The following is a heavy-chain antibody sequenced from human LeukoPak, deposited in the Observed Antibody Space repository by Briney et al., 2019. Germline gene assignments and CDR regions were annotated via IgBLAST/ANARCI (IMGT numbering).Heavy chain of an antibody. Sequence: GALRLSCAASGFTFSSYTMNWVRQAPGKGLEWVSYISSSSGSIYDADSVKGRFTISRDNAKNSLYLQMNSLRVEDTAVYYCARDRCSGGSCYSCDYWGQGTLVTVSS. CDR3: ARDRCSGGSCYSCDY. D-gene: IGHD2-15*01. V-gene: IGHV3-48*01. CDR1: GFTFSSYT. J-gene: IGHJ4*02. CDR2: ISSSSGSI.